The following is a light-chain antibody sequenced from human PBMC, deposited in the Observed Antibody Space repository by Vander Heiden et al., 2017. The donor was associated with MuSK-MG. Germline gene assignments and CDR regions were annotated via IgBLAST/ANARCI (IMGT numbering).Light chain of an antibody. CDR1: QSLLHSNGYNY. Sequence: DIVMTQSPLSLPVTPGEPASISCRSSQSLLHSNGYNYLDWYLQKPGQSPQLLIYLGSNRASGVNDRFSGSGEGTDFTLKISRGEAEDVGVYYCMQALQNHPLITFGGGTKVEIK. J-gene: IGKJ4*01. V-gene: IGKV2-28*01. CDR2: LGS. CDR3: MQALQNHPLIT.